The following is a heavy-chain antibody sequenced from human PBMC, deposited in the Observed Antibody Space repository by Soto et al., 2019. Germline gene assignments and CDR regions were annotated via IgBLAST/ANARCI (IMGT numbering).Heavy chain of an antibody. Sequence: QVQLVQSGAEVKKPGSSVKVSCKASGGTFSSYTISWVRQAPGQGLEWMGRIIPILGIANYAQKFQGRVTISADTSTSTAYMELSSVRSEDTAVYYCASYVNGIAGAGLGGYYGMDVWGQGSTVTVSS. CDR3: ASYVNGIAGAGLGGYYGMDV. V-gene: IGHV1-69*02. CDR2: IIPILGIA. D-gene: IGHD6-19*01. J-gene: IGHJ6*02. CDR1: GGTFSSYT.